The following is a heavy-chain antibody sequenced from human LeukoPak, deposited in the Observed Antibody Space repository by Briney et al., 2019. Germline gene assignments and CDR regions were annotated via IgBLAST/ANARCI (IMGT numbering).Heavy chain of an antibody. Sequence: SETLSPTCTGSGGSISTYYWGWIRQPPGKGLEWIGYIYYSGRTTYNPSLKSRVTISVDTSKNQFSLKLDSVTAADTAVYYCARVAYYRGSGSYIFDLWGQGTLVTVSS. J-gene: IGHJ4*02. CDR1: GGSISTYY. CDR3: ARVAYYRGSGSYIFDL. CDR2: IYYSGRT. V-gene: IGHV4-59*01. D-gene: IGHD3-10*01.